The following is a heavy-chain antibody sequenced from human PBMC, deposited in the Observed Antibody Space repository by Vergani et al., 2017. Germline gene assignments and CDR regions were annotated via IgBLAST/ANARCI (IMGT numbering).Heavy chain of an antibody. V-gene: IGHV4-61*02. CDR1: GGSISSGSYY. CDR3: AREGPIYGSSTSSISTVPNWFDP. Sequence: QVQLQESGPGLVKPSQTLSLTCTVSGGSISSGSYYWSWIRQPAGKGLEWIGRIYTSGSTNYNPSLKSRVTISVDTSKNPFSLKLSSGTAAEAAVDYCAREGPIYGSSTSSISTVPNWFDPWGQGTLVTVSS. J-gene: IGHJ5*02. CDR2: IYTSGST. D-gene: IGHD2-2*01.